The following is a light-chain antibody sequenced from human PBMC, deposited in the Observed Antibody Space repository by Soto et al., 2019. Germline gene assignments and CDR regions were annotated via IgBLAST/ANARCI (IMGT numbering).Light chain of an antibody. CDR2: EVS. J-gene: IGLJ2*01. Sequence: QSALTQPASVSGSPGQSITISCTGTSSDVGGYNYVSWYQQHPGKAPKFMMYEVSNRPSGVSNRVSGSKSGNTASLTISGLQAEDEADYYCRSYARNSTLVLGGRTQLTVL. V-gene: IGLV2-14*01. CDR1: SSDVGGYNY. CDR3: RSYARNSTLV.